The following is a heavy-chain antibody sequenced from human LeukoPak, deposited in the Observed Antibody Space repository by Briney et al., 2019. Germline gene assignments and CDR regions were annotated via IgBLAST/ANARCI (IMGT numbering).Heavy chain of an antibody. CDR3: ARDTYYYDSSGYTRRFDP. D-gene: IGHD3-22*01. Sequence: SETLSLTCSVSNGSISSYYWTWIRQPPGKGLEWIGYIYIRGSTNYNPSLESRVTISVDTSKNQFSLKLSSVTAADTAVYYCARDTYYYDSSGYTRRFDPWGQGTLVTVSS. V-gene: IGHV4-4*09. J-gene: IGHJ5*02. CDR1: NGSISSYY. CDR2: IYIRGST.